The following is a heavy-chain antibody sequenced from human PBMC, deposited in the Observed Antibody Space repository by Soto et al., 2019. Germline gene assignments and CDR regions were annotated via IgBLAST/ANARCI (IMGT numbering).Heavy chain of an antibody. J-gene: IGHJ6*02. CDR3: AIWLQNHYYYYGMDV. CDR1: GGSISSSNW. Sequence: SETLSLTCAVSGGSISSSNWWSWVRQPPGKGLEWIGETYHSGSTNYNPSLKSRVTISVDKSKNQFSLKLSSVTAADTAVYYCAIWLQNHYYYYGMDVWGQGTTVTVSS. CDR2: TYHSGST. D-gene: IGHD5-18*01. V-gene: IGHV4-4*02.